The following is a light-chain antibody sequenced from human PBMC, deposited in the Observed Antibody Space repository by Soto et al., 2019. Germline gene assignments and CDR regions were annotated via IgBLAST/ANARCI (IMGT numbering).Light chain of an antibody. Sequence: DIQMTQSPSTLSASVGDKVTITCRASQSISSWLAWYQQRPGKAPKLLIYKASSLESWVPSRFSGSGSGTEFTLTISSLQPDDFATYYCQQYNSYSRTFGQGTK. CDR1: QSISSW. CDR2: KAS. CDR3: QQYNSYSRT. J-gene: IGKJ1*01. V-gene: IGKV1-5*03.